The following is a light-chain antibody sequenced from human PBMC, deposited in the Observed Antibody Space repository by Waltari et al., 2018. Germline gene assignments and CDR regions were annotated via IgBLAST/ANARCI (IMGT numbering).Light chain of an antibody. CDR3: YSTDSSSFPL. CDR1: ALPTKY. V-gene: IGLV3-10*01. Sequence: SHELTQPPSVSVSPGQTARSTCSGDALPTKYIYWYQQKSGQAPEMLIYEDNKRPSGIPERFSGSSSGTLATLTVSGAVVEDEGDYYCYSTDSSSFPLFGGGTRLTVL. CDR2: EDN. J-gene: IGLJ3*02.